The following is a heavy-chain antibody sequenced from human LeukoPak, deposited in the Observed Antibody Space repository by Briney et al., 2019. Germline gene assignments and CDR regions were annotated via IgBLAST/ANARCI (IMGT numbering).Heavy chain of an antibody. CDR1: GFTFSDYY. J-gene: IGHJ6*03. V-gene: IGHV3-11*01. CDR3: ARNGYCSSTSCIQTYYYYYYMDV. Sequence: GRSLRLSCAASGFTFSDYYMSWIRQAPGKGLEWVSYISSSGSTIYYADSVKGRFTISRDNAKNSLYLQMNSLRAEDTAVYYCARNGYCSSTSCIQTYYYYYYMDVWGKGTTVTVSS. D-gene: IGHD2-2*01. CDR2: ISSSGSTI.